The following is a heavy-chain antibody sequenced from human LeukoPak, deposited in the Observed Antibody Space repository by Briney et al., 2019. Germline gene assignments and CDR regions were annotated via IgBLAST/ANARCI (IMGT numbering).Heavy chain of an antibody. D-gene: IGHD5-12*01. Sequence: SETLSLTCTVSGGSVSSGSYYWSWIRQPPGKGLEWIGYIYYSGSTNCNPSLKSRVTISVDTSKNQFSLKLSSVTAADTAVYYCAIRGYSGYDLFDYWGQGTLVTVSS. CDR1: GGSVSSGSYY. CDR2: IYYSGST. CDR3: AIRGYSGYDLFDY. V-gene: IGHV4-61*01. J-gene: IGHJ4*02.